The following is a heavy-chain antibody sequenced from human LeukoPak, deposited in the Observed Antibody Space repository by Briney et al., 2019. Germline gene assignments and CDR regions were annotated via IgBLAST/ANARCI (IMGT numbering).Heavy chain of an antibody. Sequence: GGSLRLSCAASGFTFSSYAMSWARQAPGKGLEWVSAISGSGGSIYYADSVKGRFTISRDNSKNTLYLQMNSLRTEDTSVYSCARGFYTGYSTGWYGGVDYWGQGTLVSVSS. J-gene: IGHJ4*02. D-gene: IGHD6-19*01. CDR1: GFTFSSYA. CDR2: ISGSGGSI. V-gene: IGHV3-23*01. CDR3: ARGFYTGYSTGWYGGVDY.